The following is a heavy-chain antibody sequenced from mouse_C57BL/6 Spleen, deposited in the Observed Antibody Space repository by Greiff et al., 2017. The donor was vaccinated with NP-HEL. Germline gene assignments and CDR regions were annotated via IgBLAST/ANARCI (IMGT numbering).Heavy chain of an antibody. CDR2: ISYDGSN. CDR1: GYSITSGYY. CDR3: ARADGPYWYFDV. Sequence: VKLQESGPGLVKPSQSLSLTCSVTGYSITSGYYWNWIRQFPGNKLEWMGYISYDGSNNYNPSLKNRISITRDTSKNQFFLKLNSVTTEDTATYYGARADGPYWYFDVWGTGTTVTVSS. V-gene: IGHV3-6*01. J-gene: IGHJ1*03. D-gene: IGHD2-3*01.